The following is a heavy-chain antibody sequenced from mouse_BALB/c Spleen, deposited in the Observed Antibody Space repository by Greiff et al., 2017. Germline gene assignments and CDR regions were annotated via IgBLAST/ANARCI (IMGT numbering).Heavy chain of an antibody. CDR1: GYTFTSYW. CDR3: TRAARGYDVWFAY. J-gene: IGHJ3*01. CDR2: IYPGSGST. D-gene: IGHD2-2*01. Sequence: LQQPGSELVRPGASVKLSCKASGYTFTSYWMHWVKQRPGQGLEWIGNIYPGSGSTNYDEKFKSKATLTVDTSSSTAYMQLSSLTAEDSAVYYCTRAARGYDVWFAYWGQGTLVTVSA. V-gene: IGHV1S22*01.